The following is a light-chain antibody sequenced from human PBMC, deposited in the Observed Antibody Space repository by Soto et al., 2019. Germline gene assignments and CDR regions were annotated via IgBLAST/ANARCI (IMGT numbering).Light chain of an antibody. CDR2: GAS. V-gene: IGKV3-20*01. CDR1: QSVSNNY. Sequence: EIVLTHSPGTLSLSPGERATLSCRASQSVSNNYLAWYQQKPGQAPRLLIYGASNRATGIPDRFSGSGSGTHFTLTISRLEPEDFAIYYCQQFGTPPWTSGQVAMVDIK. CDR3: QQFGTPPWT. J-gene: IGKJ1*01.